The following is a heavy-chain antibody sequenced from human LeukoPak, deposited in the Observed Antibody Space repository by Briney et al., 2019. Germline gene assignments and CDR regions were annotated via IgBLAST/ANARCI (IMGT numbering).Heavy chain of an antibody. V-gene: IGHV4-59*01. J-gene: IGHJ4*02. CDR3: ARYEEFSTGYSASSPRHYFDH. CDR2: NYYTGST. CDR1: GGSINSYY. D-gene: IGHD3/OR15-3a*01. Sequence: SETLSLTCTVSGGSINSYYWSWIRQPPGKGLECIGHNYYTGSTSSKPSLESRVTLSVDAAKYQISLKLSSVTAADTAVYYCARYEEFSTGYSASSPRHYFDHWGQGTLVTVSS.